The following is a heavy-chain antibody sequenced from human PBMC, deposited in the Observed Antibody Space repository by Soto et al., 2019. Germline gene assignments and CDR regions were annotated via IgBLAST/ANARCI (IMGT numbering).Heavy chain of an antibody. CDR3: TQAGVVVVPAAMWFDP. J-gene: IGHJ5*02. V-gene: IGHV3-21*01. D-gene: IGHD2-2*01. CDR2: ISSSSSYI. Sequence: PGGSLRLSCAASGFTFSSYSMNWVRQAPGKGLEWVSSISSSSSYIYYADSVKGRFTISRDNAKNSLYLQMNSLRAEDTAVYYCTQAGVVVVPAAMWFDPWGQGTLVTVSS. CDR1: GFTFSSYS.